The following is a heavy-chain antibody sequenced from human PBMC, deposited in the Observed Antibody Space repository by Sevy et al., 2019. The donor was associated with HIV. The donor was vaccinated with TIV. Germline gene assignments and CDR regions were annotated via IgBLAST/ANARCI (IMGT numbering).Heavy chain of an antibody. CDR1: GFTFSSYA. J-gene: IGHJ4*02. Sequence: GGSLRLSCAASGFTFSSYAMHWVRQAPGKGLEWVAVISYDGSNKYYADSVKGRFTISRDNSKNTLYLQMNGLRAEDTAVYYCARGPRDYDYVWGSYRPEGGYGDFDDWGQGTLVTVSS. CDR3: ARGPRDYDYVWGSYRPEGGYGDFDD. CDR2: ISYDGSNK. V-gene: IGHV3-30-3*01. D-gene: IGHD3-16*02.